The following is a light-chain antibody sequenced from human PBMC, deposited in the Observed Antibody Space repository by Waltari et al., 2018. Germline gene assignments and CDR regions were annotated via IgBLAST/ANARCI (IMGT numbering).Light chain of an antibody. Sequence: DIQMTQSPSSLSASVGDRVTITCRASKTISRYLNWYQQKPGKAPNLLIYAASSLQSGVPSRFSGSGSGRDFTLIITDLQPEDFATYYCQQTYSFTRTFGQGTKVEIK. CDR1: KTISRY. CDR3: QQTYSFTRT. V-gene: IGKV1-39*01. CDR2: AAS. J-gene: IGKJ1*01.